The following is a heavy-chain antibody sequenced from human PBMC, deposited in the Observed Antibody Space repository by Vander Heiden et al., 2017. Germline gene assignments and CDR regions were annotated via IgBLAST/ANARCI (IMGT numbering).Heavy chain of an antibody. D-gene: IGHD6-13*01. J-gene: IGHJ4*02. CDR1: SSYG. CDR2: IWYDGSNK. CDR3: ARDVRQQLVGDYFDY. Sequence: SSYGMHWVRQAPGKGLEWVAVIWYDGSNKYYADSGKGRFTISRDNSKNTLYMQMNSLRAEETAVYYCARDVRQQLVGDYFDYWGQGTMVTVYS. V-gene: IGHV3-33*01.